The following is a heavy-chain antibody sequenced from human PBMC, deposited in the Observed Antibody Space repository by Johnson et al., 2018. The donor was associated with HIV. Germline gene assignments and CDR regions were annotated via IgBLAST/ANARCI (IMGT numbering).Heavy chain of an antibody. J-gene: IGHJ3*02. CDR3: AKDRVGTGTTGWGAFDI. CDR2: ISYDGSNK. V-gene: IGHV3-30*04. CDR1: GFTFSSYA. Sequence: QVRLVESGGGVVQPGRSLRLSCAASGFTFSSYAMHWVRQAPGKGLEWVAVISYDGSNKYYADSVKGRFTISRDNSKNTLYLQMNSLRAEETAVYYCAKDRVGTGTTGWGAFDIWGQGTMVTVSS. D-gene: IGHD1-7*01.